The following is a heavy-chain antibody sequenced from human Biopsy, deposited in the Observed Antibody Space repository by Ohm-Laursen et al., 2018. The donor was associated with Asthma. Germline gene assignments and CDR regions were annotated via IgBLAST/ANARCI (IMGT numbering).Heavy chain of an antibody. Sequence: SLRLSCAASGFVVSDFVMTWVRQAPGKGLAWVSHITSSGASVSYADSVKGRFTISRDNSKNTLYLHMTSLMADDTAVYYGADQLGIVLSYFVSWGQGTLVTVSS. J-gene: IGHJ4*02. CDR1: GFVVSDFV. CDR3: ADQLGIVLSYFVS. V-gene: IGHV3-23*01. CDR2: ITSSGASV. D-gene: IGHD7-27*01.